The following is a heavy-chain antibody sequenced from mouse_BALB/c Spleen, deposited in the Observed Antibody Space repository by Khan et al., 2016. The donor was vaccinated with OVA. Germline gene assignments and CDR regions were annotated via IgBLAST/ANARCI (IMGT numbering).Heavy chain of an antibody. V-gene: IGHV3-2*02. CDR1: GYSITSGYA. Sequence: EVQLVESGPGLVKPSQSLSLTCTVTGYSITSGYAWNWIRQFPGNKLEWMGYISYSGVTSYTPSLKSRISIHRQPPKHQFFLQLNSLTTEDTATYYCARRNYCGNYFDYWGQGTTLTVSS. CDR3: ARRNYCGNYFDY. J-gene: IGHJ2*01. D-gene: IGHD1-1*01. CDR2: ISYSGVT.